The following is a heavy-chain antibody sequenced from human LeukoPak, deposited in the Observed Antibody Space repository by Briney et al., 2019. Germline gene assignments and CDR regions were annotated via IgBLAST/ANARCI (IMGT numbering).Heavy chain of an antibody. V-gene: IGHV3-48*03. CDR2: IRSSGSTI. CDR3: AKSPVSSCRGSFCYPFDY. CDR1: GFTFSSYE. Sequence: GGSLRLSCAASGFTFSSYEMNWVRQAPGKGLEWVSYIRSSGSTIYYTDSVKGRFTISRDNPKNSLYLQMNSLRAEDTAVYFCAKSPVSSCRGSFCYPFDYWGQGNLVTVSS. J-gene: IGHJ4*02. D-gene: IGHD2-15*01.